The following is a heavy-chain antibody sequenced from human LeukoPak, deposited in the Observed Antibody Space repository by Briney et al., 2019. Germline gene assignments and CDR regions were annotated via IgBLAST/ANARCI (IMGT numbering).Heavy chain of an antibody. J-gene: IGHJ6*02. CDR1: GYTFTSYD. CDR3: ARVPPYYDSSGYYRGYYYYGMDV. D-gene: IGHD3-22*01. Sequence: GASVKVSCKASGYTFTSYDINWVRQATGQGLEWMGWMNPNSGNTGYAQKFQGRVTMTRNTSISTAYMELSSLRSEDTAVYHCARVPPYYDSSGYYRGYYYYGMDVWGQGTTVTVSS. V-gene: IGHV1-8*01. CDR2: MNPNSGNT.